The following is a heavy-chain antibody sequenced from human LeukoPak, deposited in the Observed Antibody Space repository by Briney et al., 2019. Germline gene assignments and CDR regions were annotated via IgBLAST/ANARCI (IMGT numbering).Heavy chain of an antibody. V-gene: IGHV1-2*02. Sequence: ASVKVSCKTSGYTFTAYYMRWVRQAPGQGLEWMGWINPNSDFTNFAQNFQGRVTMTSDTSISTAYMELSRLRSDDTAVYYCARAISAGSPITASDCWGQGTLVTVSS. CDR3: ARAISAGSPITASDC. CDR1: GYTFTAYY. CDR2: INPNSDFT. D-gene: IGHD2-15*01. J-gene: IGHJ4*02.